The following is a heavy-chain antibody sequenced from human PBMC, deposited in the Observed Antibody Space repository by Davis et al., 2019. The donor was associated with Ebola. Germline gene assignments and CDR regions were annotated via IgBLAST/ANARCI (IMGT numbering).Heavy chain of an antibody. CDR3: ARQLGPVFYPYDAFDI. CDR2: IYPGDSDT. J-gene: IGHJ3*02. CDR1: GYSFTSYW. D-gene: IGHD7-27*01. V-gene: IGHV5-51*01. Sequence: GESLKISCKGSGYSFTSYWIGWVRQMPGKGLEWMGIIYPGDSDTRYSPSFQGQVTISADKSISTAYLQWSSLKASDTAMYYCARQLGPVFYPYDAFDIWGQGTMVTVSS.